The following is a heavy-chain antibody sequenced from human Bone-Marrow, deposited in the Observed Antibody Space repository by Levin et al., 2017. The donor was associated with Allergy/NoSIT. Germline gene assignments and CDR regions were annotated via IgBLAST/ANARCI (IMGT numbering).Heavy chain of an antibody. CDR1: GFTFNYYT. CDR3: ASGASWNAVVFEN. J-gene: IGHJ4*02. CDR2: ISSSGSYE. Sequence: PGGSLRLSCVASGFTFNYYTMTWVRQAPGKGLEWVSSISSSGSYEYYADSVKGRFTISRDNAENPLYVQMNSLRTEDTAVYYCASGASWNAVVFENWGQGVQVTVSS. D-gene: IGHD1-1*01. V-gene: IGHV3-21*01.